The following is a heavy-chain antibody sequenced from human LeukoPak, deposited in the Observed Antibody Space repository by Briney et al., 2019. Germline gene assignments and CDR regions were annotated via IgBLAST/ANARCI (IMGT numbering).Heavy chain of an antibody. V-gene: IGHV4-4*07. CDR2: IYTSGST. D-gene: IGHD6-13*01. J-gene: IGHJ5*02. CDR3: ARHPSSSDKFNWFDP. Sequence: SETLSLTCTVSGGSISSYYWSWLRQPTGKGLEWIGRIYTSGSTNYNPSRLSGGTMSEDTSKNQFSLMLRYVNAADTGVYYCARHPSSSDKFNWFDPWGQETLVTVSS. CDR1: GGSISSYY.